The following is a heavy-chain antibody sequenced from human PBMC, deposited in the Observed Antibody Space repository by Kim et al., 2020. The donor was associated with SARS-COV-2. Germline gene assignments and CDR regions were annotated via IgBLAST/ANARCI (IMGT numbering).Heavy chain of an antibody. CDR3: AREGYNWIDGVVGY. Sequence: AQKFQGRVTMTRDTSTSTVYMELSSLRSEDTAVYYCAREGYNWIDGVVGYWGQGTLVTVSS. J-gene: IGHJ4*02. V-gene: IGHV1-46*01. D-gene: IGHD1-1*01.